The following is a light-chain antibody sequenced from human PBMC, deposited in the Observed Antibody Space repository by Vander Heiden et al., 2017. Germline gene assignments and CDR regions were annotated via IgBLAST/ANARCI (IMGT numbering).Light chain of an antibody. V-gene: IGKV1-39*01. CDR1: QTISKF. CDR3: QQSDSTPYT. CDR2: AAT. J-gene: IGKJ2*01. Sequence: DIQMTQSPSSLSASVGDRVTISCRASQTISKFLNWYQQKPGEAPNLLIYAATSLQSGVPSRFSGSGSGTDFTLTISSLQPEDFGTYFCQQSDSTPYTFGQGTKLDFK.